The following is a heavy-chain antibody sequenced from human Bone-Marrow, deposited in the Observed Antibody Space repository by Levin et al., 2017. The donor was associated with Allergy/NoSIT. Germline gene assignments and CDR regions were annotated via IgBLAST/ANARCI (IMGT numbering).Heavy chain of an antibody. CDR3: VKARGFTFGIDAFDM. J-gene: IGHJ3*02. D-gene: IGHD3-16*01. CDR2: INWSSETI. V-gene: IGHV3-9*01. CDR1: GFTFDDYA. Sequence: SLRLSCGASGFTFDDYAMHWVRQSPGRGLEWVSGINWSSETIGYADSMKGRFTISRDNSKNSLYLQMNGLRVEDTALYYCVKARGFTFGIDAFDMWGQGTMVTVSS.